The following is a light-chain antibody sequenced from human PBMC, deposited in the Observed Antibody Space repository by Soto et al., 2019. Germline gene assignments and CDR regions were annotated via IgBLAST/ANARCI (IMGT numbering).Light chain of an antibody. CDR3: KKSYSTQIN. CDR2: GAY. J-gene: IGKJ5*01. Sequence: DIQRPPSPSSLSASVVDRFTITCRASQGINIYLAWYQQAAGKVTKNMIYGAYKLQSGVTSRFRGGGSGTNFTLTISSMQPEDVGTYYCKKSYSTQINCGKGKRLAIK. V-gene: IGKV1-27*01. CDR1: QGINIY.